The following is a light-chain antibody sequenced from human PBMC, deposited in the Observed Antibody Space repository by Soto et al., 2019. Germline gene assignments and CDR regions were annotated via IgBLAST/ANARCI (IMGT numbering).Light chain of an antibody. V-gene: IGLV2-8*01. Sequence: QSALTQSPSASGSPGQSVTISCTGTSSDVGNYKYVSWYQQHPGKAPKLMIYEVSKRPSGVPDRFSGSKSGNTASLTVSGLQAEDEADYYCRSYAGSNHWVFGGGTKLTVL. CDR1: SSDVGNYKY. CDR2: EVS. J-gene: IGLJ3*02. CDR3: RSYAGSNHWV.